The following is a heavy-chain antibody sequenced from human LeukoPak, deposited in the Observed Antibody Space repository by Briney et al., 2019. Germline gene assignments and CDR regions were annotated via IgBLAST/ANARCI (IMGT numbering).Heavy chain of an antibody. V-gene: IGHV3-53*01. J-gene: IGHJ4*02. CDR2: IYSGGNT. CDR3: AKNAGYSYGLYYFDY. CDR1: GFTVSSNS. D-gene: IGHD5-18*01. Sequence: GGSLRLSCTVSGFTVSSNSMSWVRQAPGKGLEWVSFIYSGGNTHYSDSVKGRFTISRDNSKNTVHLQMDSLGAEDSAVYYCAKNAGYSYGLYYFDYWGQGTLVTVSS.